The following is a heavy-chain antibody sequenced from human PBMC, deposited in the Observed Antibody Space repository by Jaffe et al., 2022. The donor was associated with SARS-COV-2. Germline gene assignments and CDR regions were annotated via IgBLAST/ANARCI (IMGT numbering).Heavy chain of an antibody. Sequence: EVQLVESGGGLVQPGRSLRLSCTASGFTFGDYAMSWVRQAPGKGLEWVGFIRSKAYGGTTEYAASVKGRFTISRDDSKSIAYLQMNSLKTEDTAVYYCGGSGSYYRGNNYYYGMDVWGQGTTVTVSS. CDR3: GGSGSYYRGNNYYYGMDV. V-gene: IGHV3-49*04. CDR1: GFTFGDYA. J-gene: IGHJ6*02. D-gene: IGHD1-26*01. CDR2: IRSKAYGGTT.